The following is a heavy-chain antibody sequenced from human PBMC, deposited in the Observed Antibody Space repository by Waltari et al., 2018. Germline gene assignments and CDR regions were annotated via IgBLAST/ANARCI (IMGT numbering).Heavy chain of an antibody. CDR3: AREYYYDSSGYIDAFDI. V-gene: IGHV5-51*01. D-gene: IGHD3-22*01. J-gene: IGHJ3*02. CDR2: IYPGDSDT. Sequence: EVQLVQSGAEVKKPGESLKLSCKGSGYSFTSYWLGWVRQMPGKGLEWMGIIYPGDSDTRYSPSFQGQVTISADKSISTAYLQWSSLKASDTAMYYCAREYYYDSSGYIDAFDIWGQGTMVTVSS. CDR1: GYSFTSYW.